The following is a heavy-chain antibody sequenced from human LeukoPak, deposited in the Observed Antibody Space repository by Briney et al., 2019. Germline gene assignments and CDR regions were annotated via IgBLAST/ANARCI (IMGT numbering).Heavy chain of an antibody. J-gene: IGHJ4*02. CDR2: IYYSGST. CDR1: GYSISSGYY. V-gene: IGHV4-61*01. CDR3: ARGRGFGEFQYPFYLDY. Sequence: KPSETLSLTCTVSGYSISSGYYWGWIRQPPGKGLEWIGYIYYSGSTNYNPSLKSRVTISVDTSKNQFSLKLSSVTAADTAVYYCARGRGFGEFQYPFYLDYWGQGTLVTVSS. D-gene: IGHD3-10*01.